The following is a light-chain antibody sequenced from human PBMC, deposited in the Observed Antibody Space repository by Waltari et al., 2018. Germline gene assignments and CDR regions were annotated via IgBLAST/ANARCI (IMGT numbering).Light chain of an antibody. CDR1: QSVSRA. CDR3: QHYVSLPVT. CDR2: GAS. V-gene: IGKV3-20*01. J-gene: IGKJ1*01. Sequence: EIVLTQSPGTLSLSPGERATLSCRASQSVSRALAWYQQNPGQAPRLLIYGASNRATGIRDRFSGSGSGTDFSLIISRLEPEDFAVYYCQHYVSLPVTFGQGTKVEIK.